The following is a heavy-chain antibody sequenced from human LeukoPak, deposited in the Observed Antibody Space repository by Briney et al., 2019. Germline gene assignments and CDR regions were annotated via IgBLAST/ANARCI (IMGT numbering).Heavy chain of an antibody. J-gene: IGHJ4*01. CDR3: ARHRDYYDT. V-gene: IGHV4-59*08. CDR1: GASINNNF. D-gene: IGHD3-22*01. CDR2: LYSSGSA. Sequence: SETLSLTCTVSGASINNNFWTWIRQPPGKGLEWIGSLYSSGSANYNPSLKSRVIMSGDTSKNQISRNLTSVTAADTAVYFCARHRDYYDTWGHGTLVTVSS.